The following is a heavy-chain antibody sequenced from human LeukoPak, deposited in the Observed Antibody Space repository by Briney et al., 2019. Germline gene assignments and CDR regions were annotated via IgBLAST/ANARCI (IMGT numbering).Heavy chain of an antibody. V-gene: IGHV3-30*12. CDR2: ISYDGSNK. CDR3: ARDYYEGEIDY. D-gene: IGHD3-22*01. Sequence: PGRSLRLSCAASRFTFRSYGMHWVRQAPGKGLEWVAVISYDGSNKYYADSVKGRFTISRDNAKNLLYLQMNSLRAEDTAVYYCARDYYEGEIDYWGQGTLVTVSS. J-gene: IGHJ4*02. CDR1: RFTFRSYG.